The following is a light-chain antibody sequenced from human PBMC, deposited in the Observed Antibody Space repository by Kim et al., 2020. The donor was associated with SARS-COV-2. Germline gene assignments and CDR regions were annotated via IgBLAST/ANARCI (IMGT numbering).Light chain of an antibody. CDR2: DAS. CDR3: QQYGSSPIT. J-gene: IGKJ5*01. V-gene: IGKV3-20*01. Sequence: EIVVTQSPGTLSVSPGERATLSCMASQSVSNFLAWYQQKSGQAPRLLIYDASSRANDIPDRFSGSGSGTDFTLTITRLEPEDFAVYYCQQYGSSPITFGQGTRLEIK. CDR1: QSVSNF.